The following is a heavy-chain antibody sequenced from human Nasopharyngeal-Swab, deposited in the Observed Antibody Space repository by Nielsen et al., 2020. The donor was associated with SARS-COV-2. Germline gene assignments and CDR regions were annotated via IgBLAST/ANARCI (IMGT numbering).Heavy chain of an antibody. CDR2: ISSSSSYI. J-gene: IGHJ4*02. CDR1: GFTFSSYS. Sequence: GVLKISCAASGFTFSSYSMNWVRQAPGKGLEWVSSISSSSSYIYYADSVKGRFTISRDNAKNSLYLQMNSLRAEDTAVYYCARDGLYSAGGNWGQGTLVTVSS. CDR3: ARDGLYSAGGN. D-gene: IGHD5-18*01. V-gene: IGHV3-21*01.